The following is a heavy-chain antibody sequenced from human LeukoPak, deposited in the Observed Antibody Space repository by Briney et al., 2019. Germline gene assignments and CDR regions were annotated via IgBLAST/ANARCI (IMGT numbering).Heavy chain of an antibody. CDR3: TRRAYASGTYGI. CDR1: GGSISSYY. J-gene: IGHJ3*02. Sequence: SETLSLTCTVSGGSISSYYWSWIRQPPGKGLEWIGYIYYSGSTNYNPSLKSRVTISVDTSKNQFSLKLSSLTAADTAMYYCTRRAYASGTYGIWGQGTMVTVSS. V-gene: IGHV4-59*12. D-gene: IGHD3-10*01. CDR2: IYYSGST.